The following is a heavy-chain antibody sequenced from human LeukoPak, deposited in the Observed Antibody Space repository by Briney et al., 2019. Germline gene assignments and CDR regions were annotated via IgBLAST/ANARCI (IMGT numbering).Heavy chain of an antibody. CDR2: LSSSGNST. CDR1: GFSFSNYA. J-gene: IGHJ4*02. CDR3: VKVSDGYSFDY. D-gene: IGHD5-18*01. Sequence: GGSLRLSCAASGFSFSNYAMTWVRQGPGKGLEWVSTLSSSGNSTYYADSVKGRFTISRDNFKDTLYMRMDSLRVEDTAVYYCVKVSDGYSFDYWGQGALVTVS. V-gene: IGHV3-23*01.